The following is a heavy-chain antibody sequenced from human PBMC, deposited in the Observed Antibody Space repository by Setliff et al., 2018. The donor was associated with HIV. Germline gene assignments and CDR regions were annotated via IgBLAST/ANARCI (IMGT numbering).Heavy chain of an antibody. CDR3: ARENPGDYDY. J-gene: IGHJ4*02. D-gene: IGHD4-17*01. V-gene: IGHV3-30*02. CDR2: IRYDGGNN. CDR1: GFTFSSYG. Sequence: GGSLRLSCAASGFTFSSYGMHWVRQAPGKGLEWVAFIRYDGGNNYYADSVKGRFTISRDNARNSLHLQMNSLRAEATAVYYCARENPGDYDYWGQGTLVTVSS.